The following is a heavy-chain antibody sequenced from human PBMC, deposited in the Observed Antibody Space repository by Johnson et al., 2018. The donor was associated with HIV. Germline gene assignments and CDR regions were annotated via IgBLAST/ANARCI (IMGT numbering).Heavy chain of an antibody. V-gene: IGHV3-66*01. J-gene: IGHJ3*02. Sequence: VQLVESGGGLVQPGGSLRLSCAASGFTVSSNYMNWVRQAPGKALEWVSVIYSGGNTYYADSVKGRFSISRDNSKNTVYLQMNNLRAEDTAVYYCARGKWLDAFDIWGQGTMVTVSS. CDR1: GFTVSSNY. D-gene: IGHD6-19*01. CDR2: IYSGGNT. CDR3: ARGKWLDAFDI.